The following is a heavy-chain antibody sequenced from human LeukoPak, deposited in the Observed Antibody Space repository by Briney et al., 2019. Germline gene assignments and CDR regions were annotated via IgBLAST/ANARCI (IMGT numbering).Heavy chain of an antibody. Sequence: PSQTLSLTCTVSGGSISSGGYYWSWIRQPPGKGLEWIGYIYHSGSTYYNPSLKSRVTISVDRSKNQFSLKLSSVTAADTAVYYCARDIHYGGKEFDYWGQGTLVTVSS. J-gene: IGHJ4*02. CDR2: IYHSGST. D-gene: IGHD4-23*01. CDR1: GGSISSGGYY. V-gene: IGHV4-30-2*01. CDR3: ARDIHYGGKEFDY.